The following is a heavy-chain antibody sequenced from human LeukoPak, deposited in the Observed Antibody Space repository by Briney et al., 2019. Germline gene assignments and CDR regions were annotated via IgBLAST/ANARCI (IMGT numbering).Heavy chain of an antibody. D-gene: IGHD5-18*01. J-gene: IGHJ4*02. CDR3: ARLAFSYGVDY. V-gene: IGHV4-59*08. Sequence: SETLSLTCTVSGGSISSYYWSRIRQPPGKGLEWIGYIYYSGNTNYNPSLKSRVTISVDTSKNQFTLNLSSVTAADTAVYYCARLAFSYGVDYWGQGTLVTVSS. CDR2: IYYSGNT. CDR1: GGSISSYY.